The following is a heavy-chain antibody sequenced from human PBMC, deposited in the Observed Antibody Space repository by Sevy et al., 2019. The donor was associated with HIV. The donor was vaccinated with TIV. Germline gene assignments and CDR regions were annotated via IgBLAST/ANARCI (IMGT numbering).Heavy chain of an antibody. Sequence: GGSLRLSCVACGFTFSNYAINWARKSPGKGLEWISTIFRGRDGTYYADSVKGRVTISRDNSKDTVYLQLSSLRADDTSVYYCARALYDSSGSFDALDIWGQGTMVTVSS. CDR3: ARALYDSSGSFDALDI. V-gene: IGHV3-23*01. CDR1: GFTFSNYA. J-gene: IGHJ3*02. D-gene: IGHD3-22*01. CDR2: IFRGRDGT.